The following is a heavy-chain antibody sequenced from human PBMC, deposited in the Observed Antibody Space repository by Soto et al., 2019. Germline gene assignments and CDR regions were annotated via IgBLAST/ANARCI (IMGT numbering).Heavy chain of an antibody. CDR1: GGSISSYY. CDR3: ARAPKRNSHFDY. D-gene: IGHD4-4*01. CDR2: IYYTGRT. V-gene: IGHV4-59*01. Sequence: SETLSLTCTVSGGSISSYYWNWIRQAPGKGLEWIGYIYYTGRTNYNPSLKSRVIMSVDTSKNQFSLKLSSVTAADTAVYYCARAPKRNSHFDYWGQGTLVTVSS. J-gene: IGHJ4*02.